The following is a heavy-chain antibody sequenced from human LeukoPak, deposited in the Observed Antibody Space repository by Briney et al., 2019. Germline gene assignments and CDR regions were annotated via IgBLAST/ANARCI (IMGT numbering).Heavy chain of an antibody. V-gene: IGHV4-30-2*01. D-gene: IGHD3-16*01. J-gene: IGHJ3*02. CDR1: GFTFSSYAM. CDR2: IYHSGST. Sequence: LRLSCAASGFTFSSYAMHWIRQPPGKGLEWIGYIYHSGSTYYNPSLKSRVTISVDRSKNQFSLKLSSVTAADTAVYYCARAYVVLYDAFDTWGQGTMVTVSS. CDR3: ARAYVVLYDAFDT.